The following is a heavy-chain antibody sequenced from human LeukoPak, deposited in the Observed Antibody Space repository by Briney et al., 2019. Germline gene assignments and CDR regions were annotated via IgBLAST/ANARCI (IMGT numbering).Heavy chain of an antibody. J-gene: IGHJ4*01. CDR3: VGGGDWLLEY. Sequence: SETLSLTCKVSGASVSGKFWSWIRHSPGNGLEWIGLIYYSENTKFDPSLKSRVAMSIDTSKNQFSLSLNSVTTSDTAVYFCVGGGDWLLEYWGHGTQVVVSS. CDR1: GASVSGKF. CDR2: IYYSENT. V-gene: IGHV4-59*02. D-gene: IGHD3/OR15-3a*01.